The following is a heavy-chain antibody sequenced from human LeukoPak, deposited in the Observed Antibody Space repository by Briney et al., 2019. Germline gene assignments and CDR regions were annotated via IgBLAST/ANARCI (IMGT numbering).Heavy chain of an antibody. J-gene: IGHJ5*02. CDR3: ANMPGPFDP. CDR1: GFTFSSYA. Sequence: GGSLRLSCAASGFTFSSYAVSWVRQAPGKGLEWVSAISGSGGSTYYADSVKGRFTISRDNSKNTLYLQMNSLTDEDTAVYYCANMPGPFDPWGQGTLVTVSS. V-gene: IGHV3-23*01. CDR2: ISGSGGST. D-gene: IGHD2-2*01.